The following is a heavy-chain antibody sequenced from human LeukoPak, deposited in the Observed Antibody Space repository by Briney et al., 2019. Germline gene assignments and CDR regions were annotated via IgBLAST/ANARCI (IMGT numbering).Heavy chain of an antibody. CDR2: IRSSTNTI. J-gene: IGHJ4*02. D-gene: IGHD7-27*01. Sequence: GGSLRLSCAASGFIFSSYSMNWVRQAPGKGLEWVSYIRSSTNTIYYADSVKGRFTISRDDAKNSLYLQMNSLRAEDTAVYHCVRDLHWGFDYWGQGTQVTVSS. CDR3: VRDLHWGFDY. V-gene: IGHV3-48*01. CDR1: GFIFSSYS.